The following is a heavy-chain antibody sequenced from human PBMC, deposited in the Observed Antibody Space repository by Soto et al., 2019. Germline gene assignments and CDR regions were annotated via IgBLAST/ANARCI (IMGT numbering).Heavy chain of an antibody. J-gene: IGHJ6*02. CDR3: AREGLTGKWGYYPPNYGMDV. CDR2: ISSSGSTI. D-gene: IGHD3-22*01. CDR1: GFTFSSYE. V-gene: IGHV3-48*03. Sequence: GGSLRLSCAASGFTFSSYEMNWVRQAPGKGLEWVSYISSSGSTIYYADSVKGRFTISRDNAKNSLYLQMNSLRAEDTAVYYCAREGLTGKWGYYPPNYGMDVWGQGTTVTVSS.